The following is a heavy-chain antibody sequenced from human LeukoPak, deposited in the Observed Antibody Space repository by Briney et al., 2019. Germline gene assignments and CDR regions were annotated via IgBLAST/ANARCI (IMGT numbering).Heavy chain of an antibody. V-gene: IGHV3-23*01. D-gene: IGHD5-18*01. Sequence: PGGSLRLSCAASGFTFSTYAMTWLRQTPGKGLEWVAALNYNGGNTYYAHSVKGRFTISRDNSKNMLYLQMSSLRAEDTAIYYCAQISVDTSRNRWADFDSWGQGILVTVSS. CDR2: LNYNGGNT. CDR3: AQISVDTSRNRWADFDS. CDR1: GFTFSTYA. J-gene: IGHJ4*02.